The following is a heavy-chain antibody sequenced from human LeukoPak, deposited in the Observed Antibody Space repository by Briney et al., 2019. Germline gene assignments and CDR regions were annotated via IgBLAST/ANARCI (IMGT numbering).Heavy chain of an antibody. Sequence: GGSLRLSCAASGFTFSSYSMNWVRQAPGKGLEWVSSISSSSYIYYADSVKGRFTISRDNAKNSLYLQMNSLRAEDTAVYYCARDWFGGYCSGGSCYAFDYWGQGTLVTVSS. CDR1: GFTFSSYS. CDR3: ARDWFGGYCSGGSCYAFDY. J-gene: IGHJ4*02. CDR2: ISSSSYI. V-gene: IGHV3-21*01. D-gene: IGHD2-15*01.